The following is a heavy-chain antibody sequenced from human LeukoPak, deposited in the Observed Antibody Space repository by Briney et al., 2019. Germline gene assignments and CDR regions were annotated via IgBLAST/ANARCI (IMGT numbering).Heavy chain of an antibody. CDR2: MNPNSGNT. J-gene: IGHJ6*02. Sequence: ASVKVSCKASGYTFTSYDINWVRQATGQGLEWMGWMNPNSGNTGYAQKFQGRVTMTRNTSISTAYMELSSLRSEDTAVYYCARGLISRKMIVVVISSYYGMDVWGQGTTVTVCS. D-gene: IGHD3-22*01. CDR3: ARGLISRKMIVVVISSYYGMDV. V-gene: IGHV1-8*01. CDR1: GYTFTSYD.